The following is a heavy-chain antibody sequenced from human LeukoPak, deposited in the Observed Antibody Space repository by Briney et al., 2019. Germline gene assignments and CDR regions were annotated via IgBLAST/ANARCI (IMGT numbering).Heavy chain of an antibody. J-gene: IGHJ4*02. Sequence: AGGSLRLSCAASGFTFSSYSMNWVRQAPGKGLEWVSVIYSGGSTYYADSVKGRFTISRDNSKNTLYLQMNSLRAEDTAVYYCARRLLWFGESLDYWGQGTLVTVSS. CDR3: ARRLLWFGESLDY. V-gene: IGHV3-53*01. CDR2: IYSGGST. CDR1: GFTFSSYS. D-gene: IGHD3-10*01.